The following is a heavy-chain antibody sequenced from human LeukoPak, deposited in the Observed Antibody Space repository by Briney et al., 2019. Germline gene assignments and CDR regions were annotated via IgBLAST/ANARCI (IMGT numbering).Heavy chain of an antibody. J-gene: IGHJ4*02. CDR1: GCSFISYG. Sequence: GSVKLSCEASGCSFISYGMHWVRQAPGKGLEWVGGISDDGGSEDYADSLKGRVTISGDKSKDTLYMEMNSLRAEDTAVYYCAKRPSNYGDHDTYFDYWGQATLVTASS. V-gene: IGHV3-30*18. CDR3: AKRPSNYGDHDTYFDY. D-gene: IGHD4-17*01. CDR2: ISDDGGSE.